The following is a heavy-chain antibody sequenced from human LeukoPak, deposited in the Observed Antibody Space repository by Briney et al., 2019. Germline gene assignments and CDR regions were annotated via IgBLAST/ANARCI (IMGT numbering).Heavy chain of an antibody. J-gene: IGHJ5*02. CDR2: IYNGVNT. V-gene: IGHV4-61*01. D-gene: IGHD4-17*01. CDR1: GASVSSASY. Sequence: SETLSLTCTVSGASVSSASYWTWIRQPPGKGVEWIAHIYNGVNTNYNPSLKSRVTISVDTSKNQFSLKLSSVTAADTAVYYCARDINKNDYGETGWFDPWGQGTLVTVSS. CDR3: ARDINKNDYGETGWFDP.